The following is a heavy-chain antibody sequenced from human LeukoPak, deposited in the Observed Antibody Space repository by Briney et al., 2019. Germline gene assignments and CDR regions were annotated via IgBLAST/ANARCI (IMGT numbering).Heavy chain of an antibody. CDR2: IKQDGSEK. Sequence: QSGGSLRLSCAASGFTFSSSWMSWVRQAPGKGLEWVANIKQDGSEKYYVDSVKGRFTISRDNAKNSLFLQMNSLRAEDTAVYYCAELGITVIGGVWGKGTTVTISS. V-gene: IGHV3-7*01. CDR3: AELGITVIGGV. CDR1: GFTFSSSW. D-gene: IGHD3-10*02. J-gene: IGHJ6*04.